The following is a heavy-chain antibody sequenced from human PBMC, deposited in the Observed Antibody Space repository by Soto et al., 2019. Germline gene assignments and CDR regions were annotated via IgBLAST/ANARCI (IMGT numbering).Heavy chain of an antibody. Sequence: EVQLVESGGGLVKPGGSLRLSCAASGFTFSSYSMNWVRQAPGKGLEWVSSISSSSSYIYYADSVKGRFTISRDNAKNSLYLQMNSLRAEDTAVYYCARGHIAVAGTSDYWGQGTLVTVSS. CDR2: ISSSSSYI. V-gene: IGHV3-21*01. CDR3: ARGHIAVAGTSDY. J-gene: IGHJ4*02. CDR1: GFTFSSYS. D-gene: IGHD6-19*01.